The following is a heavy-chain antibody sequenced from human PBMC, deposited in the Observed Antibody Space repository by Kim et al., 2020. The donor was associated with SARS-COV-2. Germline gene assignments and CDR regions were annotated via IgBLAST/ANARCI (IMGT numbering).Heavy chain of an antibody. V-gene: IGHV4-39*07. CDR2: IYYSGST. CDR3: ARGSVSLLWFGEELYGMDV. J-gene: IGHJ6*02. Sequence: SETLSLTCTVSGGSISSSSYYWGWIRQPPGKGLEWIGSIYYSGSTYYNPSLKSRVTISVDTSKNQFSLKLSSVTAADTAVYYCARGSVSLLWFGEELYGMDVWGQGTTVTVSS. CDR1: GGSISSSSYY. D-gene: IGHD3-10*01.